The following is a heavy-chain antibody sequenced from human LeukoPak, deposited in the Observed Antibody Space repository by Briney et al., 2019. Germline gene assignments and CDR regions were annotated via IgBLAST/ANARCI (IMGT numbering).Heavy chain of an antibody. CDR1: GGTFSSYA. CDR3: ARGEWLVLGDH. V-gene: IGHV1-2*02. J-gene: IGHJ4*02. Sequence: ASVKLSCKASGGTFSSYAISWVRQAPGQGLEWMGWINPDSSGTNYAQTFQGRVTLTRDTSINTVYMEVNRLTSDDTVVYYCARGEWLVLGDHWGQGTPVTVPS. D-gene: IGHD3-3*01. CDR2: INPDSSGT.